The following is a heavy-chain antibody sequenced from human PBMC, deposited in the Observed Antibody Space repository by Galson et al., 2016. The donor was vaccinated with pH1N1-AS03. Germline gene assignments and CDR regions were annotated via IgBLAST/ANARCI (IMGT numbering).Heavy chain of an antibody. Sequence: LSLTCAVYGGSFNNYYWNWIRQSPAKGLVWVGEINHSGGTDYNPSLKSRVTISVDPSKNQITLNLNSVTAADTAVYYCARGSYSSGWYRGRNAFDIWGQGTMVTVSS. J-gene: IGHJ3*02. CDR3: ARGSYSSGWYRGRNAFDI. CDR2: INHSGGT. V-gene: IGHV4-34*01. D-gene: IGHD6-19*01. CDR1: GGSFNNYY.